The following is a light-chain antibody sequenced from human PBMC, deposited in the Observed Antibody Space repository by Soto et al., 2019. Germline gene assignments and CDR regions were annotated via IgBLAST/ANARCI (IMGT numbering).Light chain of an antibody. Sequence: QSVLTQPASVSGSPGQSITISCTGTSSDVGGYNYVSWYQQHPGKAPKLMIYEVSHRPSGVSNSFSGSKSGNTASLTISGLQAEDEADYYCSSYTSSSTYVFGTGTKVTVL. CDR1: SSDVGGYNY. J-gene: IGLJ1*01. CDR3: SSYTSSSTYV. CDR2: EVS. V-gene: IGLV2-14*01.